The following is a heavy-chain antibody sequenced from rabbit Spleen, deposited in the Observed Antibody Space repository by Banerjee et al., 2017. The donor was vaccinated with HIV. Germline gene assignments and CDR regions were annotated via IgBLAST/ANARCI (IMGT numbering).Heavy chain of an antibody. CDR1: GFSFSSSYW. CDR2: IYAGSGGNP. D-gene: IGHD1-1*01. J-gene: IGHJ4*01. CDR3: ERVVSGGSGYYSL. V-gene: IGHV1S45*01. Sequence: QEQLEESGGGLVKPEGSLTLTCTASGFSFSSSYWICWVRRAPGKGLEWIACIYAGSGGNPYYVSGAPGRFPNTKTSSTVTPQMASVTAADTATYLCERVVSGGSGYYSLWGPGPLVTGS.